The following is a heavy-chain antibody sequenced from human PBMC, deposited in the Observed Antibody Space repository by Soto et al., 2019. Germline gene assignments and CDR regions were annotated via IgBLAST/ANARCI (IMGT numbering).Heavy chain of an antibody. CDR3: AILASIKFFAPGGPFDI. D-gene: IGHD3-16*01. CDR2: INPNSGGT. V-gene: IGHV1-2*02. J-gene: IGHJ3*02. CDR1: GYPFTGFY. Sequence: ASVKVSFKASGYPFTGFYLHWVRQAPGQGLEWMGWINPNSGGTNYAPKFQGRVTLTRDTSITTAYMELNRLGSDDTAVYYCAILASIKFFAPGGPFDIWGQGTAVTVSS.